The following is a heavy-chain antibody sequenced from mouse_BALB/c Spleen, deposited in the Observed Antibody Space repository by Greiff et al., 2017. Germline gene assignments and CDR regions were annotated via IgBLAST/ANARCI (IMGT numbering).Heavy chain of an antibody. CDR2: INPDSSTI. V-gene: IGHV4-1*02. D-gene: IGHD2-4*01. Sequence: EVKLLESGGGLVQPGGSLKLSCAASGFDFSRYWMSWVRQAPGKGLEWIGEINPDSSTINYTPSLKDKFIISRDNAKNTLYLQMSKVRSEDTALYYCARPGGDYDYGDYAMDYWGQGTSVTVSS. J-gene: IGHJ4*01. CDR3: ARPGGDYDYGDYAMDY. CDR1: GFDFSRYW.